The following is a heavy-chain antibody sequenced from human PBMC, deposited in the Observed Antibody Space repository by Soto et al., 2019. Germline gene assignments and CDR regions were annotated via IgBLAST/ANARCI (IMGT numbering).Heavy chain of an antibody. D-gene: IGHD1-20*01. CDR2: IFDSGTT. CDR3: ARGWQRVTGTYEY. J-gene: IGHJ4*02. V-gene: IGHV4-31*11. Sequence: QVQLQESGPGLVKPSHTLSLTCAVSGASLSSVGYYWHWIRQHPGKGLEWLGYIFDSGTTYYRPSLKSRLAISADTSNNQFSLRLTSVTAADTAVYYCARGWQRVTGTYEYWGQGTLVTVSS. CDR1: GASLSSVGYY.